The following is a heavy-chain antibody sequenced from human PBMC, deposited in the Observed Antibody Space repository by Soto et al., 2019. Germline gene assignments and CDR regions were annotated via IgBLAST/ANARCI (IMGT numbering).Heavy chain of an antibody. CDR3: AKETHSSGYGSYFDY. D-gene: IGHD3-22*01. V-gene: IGHV3-30*18. CDR2: ISKDGSTK. CDR1: GFTFSSYG. J-gene: IGHJ4*02. Sequence: QVQLVESGGDVVQPGRSLRLSCAASGFTFSSYGMHWVRQAPGKGLEWVAVISKDGSTKYDADSVKGRFTISRDNSKNTLYLQMNSLRAEDTAVYYCAKETHSSGYGSYFDYWGQGTLVTVSS.